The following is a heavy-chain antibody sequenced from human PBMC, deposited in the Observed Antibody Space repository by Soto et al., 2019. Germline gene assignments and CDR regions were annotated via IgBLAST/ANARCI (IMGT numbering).Heavy chain of an antibody. Sequence: ASVKVSCQASGYTFPSYGISWVRQAPGQGLEWMGWISAYNGNTNYAQKLQGRVTMTTDTSTSTAYMELRSLRSDDTAVYYCARSGYDFSVDYYYYYYMDVGGKGTTVTGSS. CDR2: ISAYNGNT. D-gene: IGHD5-12*01. CDR3: ARSGYDFSVDYYYYYYMDV. J-gene: IGHJ6*03. V-gene: IGHV1-18*01. CDR1: GYTFPSYG.